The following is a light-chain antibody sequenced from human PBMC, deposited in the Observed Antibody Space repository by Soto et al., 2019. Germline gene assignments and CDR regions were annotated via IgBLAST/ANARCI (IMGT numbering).Light chain of an antibody. Sequence: EMVLTQSPGTLSLSPGERATLSCRASQSVSRSYLAWYPQKPGQAPRLLISGASSRATGIPDRFSGRGSGTAYTITTSRLGPEDSAAYYCRQYGRLLSFGGGTKGDIK. CDR2: GAS. CDR1: QSVSRSY. V-gene: IGKV3-20*01. CDR3: RQYGRLLS. J-gene: IGKJ4*01.